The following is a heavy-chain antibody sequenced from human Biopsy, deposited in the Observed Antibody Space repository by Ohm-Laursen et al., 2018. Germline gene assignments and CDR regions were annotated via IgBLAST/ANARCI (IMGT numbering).Heavy chain of an antibody. CDR1: GGSFSGYY. CDR2: VSHSGST. CDR3: ARLTGDYIWGNWRINHDPFDI. V-gene: IGHV4-34*01. J-gene: IGHJ3*02. Sequence: SETLSLTCSVSGGSFSGYYWSWISQTPGKGLEWIGEVSHSGSTNYSPTVKSRVPISVDASKNQISLNLNSATAADTAVYYCARLTGDYIWGNWRINHDPFDIWDQGTSVTVSS. D-gene: IGHD3-16*01.